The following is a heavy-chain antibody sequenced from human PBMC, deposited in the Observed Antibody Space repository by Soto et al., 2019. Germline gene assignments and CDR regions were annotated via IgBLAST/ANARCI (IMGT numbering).Heavy chain of an antibody. Sequence: SETLSLTCSVSGGSIKSGDHYWSWIRQPPGKGLEWIGYIYYRGSTYYNPSLKSRVIISVDTSKNQFSLNLTSLTAADTAVYFCARGSFSSSSSWFDPWGQGTLVIVSS. J-gene: IGHJ5*02. CDR2: IYYRGST. CDR3: ARGSFSSSSSWFDP. D-gene: IGHD6-6*01. CDR1: GGSIKSGDHY. V-gene: IGHV4-30-4*01.